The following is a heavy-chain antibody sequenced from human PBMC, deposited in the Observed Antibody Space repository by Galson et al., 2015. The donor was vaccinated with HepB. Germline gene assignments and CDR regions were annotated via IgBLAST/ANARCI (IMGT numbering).Heavy chain of an antibody. CDR3: AKGSPTSFYHYYMDV. J-gene: IGHJ6*03. CDR2: ISENDIST. CDR1: GLTLETYD. Sequence: SLRLSCAASGLTLETYDISWVRQAPGRGLQWVSAISENDISTHNADPVKGRFTISRQKSKNMVFLQMNRLKVEDTAVYYCAKGSPTSFYHYYMDVWGKGTTVTVSS. D-gene: IGHD2/OR15-2a*01. V-gene: IGHV3-23*01.